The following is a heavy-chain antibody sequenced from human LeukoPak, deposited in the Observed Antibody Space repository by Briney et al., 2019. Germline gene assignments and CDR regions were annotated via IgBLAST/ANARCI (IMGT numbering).Heavy chain of an antibody. J-gene: IGHJ4*02. CDR2: IYYSGST. D-gene: IGHD6-6*01. Sequence: SETLSLTCTVSGGSISSYYWSWLRQPPGKGLEWIGYIYYSGSTNYNPSLKSRVTISVDTSKNQFSLKRSSVTAADTAVYYCARGLGYSSSSLWGYWGQGTLVTVSS. CDR1: GGSISSYY. CDR3: ARGLGYSSSSLWGY. V-gene: IGHV4-59*01.